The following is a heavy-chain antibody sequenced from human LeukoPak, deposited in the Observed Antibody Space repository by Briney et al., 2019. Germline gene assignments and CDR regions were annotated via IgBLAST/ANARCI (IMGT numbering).Heavy chain of an antibody. CDR2: IYYSGST. CDR1: GGSMSSENEY. Sequence: SETLSLTCSVSGGSMSSENEYWGWIRQTPGKGLEWIGYIYYSGSTNYNPSLKSRVTISLDTSKNQFSLKLSSVTAADTAVYYCARVGGYLSWFDPWGQGTLVTVSS. J-gene: IGHJ5*02. D-gene: IGHD2-15*01. CDR3: ARVGGYLSWFDP. V-gene: IGHV4-61*01.